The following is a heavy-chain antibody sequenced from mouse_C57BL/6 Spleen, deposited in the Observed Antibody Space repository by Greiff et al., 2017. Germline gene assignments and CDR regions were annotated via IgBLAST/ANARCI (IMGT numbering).Heavy chain of an antibody. J-gene: IGHJ2*01. V-gene: IGHV5-4*01. D-gene: IGHD1-1*01. CDR2: ISDGGSYT. Sequence: EVKLVESGGGLVKPGGSLKLSCAASGFTFSSYAMSWVRQTPEKRLEWVATISDGGSYTYYPDNVKGRFTISRDNAKNNLYLQMSHLKSEDTAMYYCARDTTVVATDYWGQGTTLTVSS. CDR3: ARDTTVVATDY. CDR1: GFTFSSYA.